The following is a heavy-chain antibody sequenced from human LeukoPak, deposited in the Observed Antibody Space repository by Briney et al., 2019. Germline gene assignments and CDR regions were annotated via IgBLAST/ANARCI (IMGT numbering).Heavy chain of an antibody. CDR2: INHSGST. Sequence: SGTLSLTCAVYGVSFSGYYWSWIRQPPGKGLEWIGEINHSGSTNYNPSLKSRVTISVDTSKNQFSLKLSSVTAADTAVYYCARGYGAARQGNYWGQGTLVTVSS. J-gene: IGHJ4*02. V-gene: IGHV4-34*01. D-gene: IGHD6-6*01. CDR1: GVSFSGYY. CDR3: ARGYGAARQGNY.